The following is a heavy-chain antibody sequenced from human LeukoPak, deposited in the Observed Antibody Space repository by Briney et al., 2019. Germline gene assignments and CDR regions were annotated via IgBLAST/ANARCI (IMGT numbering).Heavy chain of an antibody. V-gene: IGHV3-7*01. J-gene: IGHJ4*02. Sequence: PGGSLRLSCAASGFTFSHYWMTWVRQAPGKGLEWVANIKQDGSETHYVDSVKGRFTVSRDNAKNTVYLQMNSLRAEDTAVYYCARGATYAYYFDYWGQGILVTVSS. CDR1: GFTFSHYW. CDR2: IKQDGSET. CDR3: ARGATYAYYFDY. D-gene: IGHD4-17*01.